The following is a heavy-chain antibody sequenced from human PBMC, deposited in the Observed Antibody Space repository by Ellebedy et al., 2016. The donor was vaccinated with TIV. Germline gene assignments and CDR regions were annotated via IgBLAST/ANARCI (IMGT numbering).Heavy chain of an antibody. V-gene: IGHV1-46*04. D-gene: IGHD6-19*01. Sequence: AASAKVSCKASGYTFTSYFMHWVRQAPGQGLEWMGIINPSVCSTTYAQKLQGRVTMTRDTSTSTVYMELSSLRSEDTAVYYCARARSSGWLHTPDYWGQGTLVTVSS. J-gene: IGHJ4*02. CDR3: ARARSSGWLHTPDY. CDR1: GYTFTSYF. CDR2: INPSVCST.